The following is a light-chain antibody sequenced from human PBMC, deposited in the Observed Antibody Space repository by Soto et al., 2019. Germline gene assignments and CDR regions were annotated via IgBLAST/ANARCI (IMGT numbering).Light chain of an antibody. CDR2: ASS. CDR1: QTVRNNY. CDR3: QQYGSSPFT. J-gene: IGKJ5*01. V-gene: IGKV3-20*01. Sequence: EFVLTQSPGTLSLSPGERATLSCRASQTVRNNYLAWYQHKPGQAPRLLIYASSNRATGIPDRFSGSASGTDFTLTISRLEPEDFAVYYCQQYGSSPFTFGQGTRLEIK.